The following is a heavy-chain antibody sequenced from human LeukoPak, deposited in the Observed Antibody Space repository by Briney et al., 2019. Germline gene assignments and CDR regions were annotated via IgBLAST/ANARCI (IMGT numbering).Heavy chain of an antibody. V-gene: IGHV3-21*01. CDR2: ISTSSYI. CDR3: ARDLRSGWLLDY. Sequence: GGSLRLSCAASGFTFSNYTINWVRQAPGKGLEWVSSISTSSYIYSADSVKGRFTISRDNAKNTVYLQMSSLKPEDTAVYYCARDLRSGWLLDYWGQGTLVTVSS. CDR1: GFTFSNYT. D-gene: IGHD6-19*01. J-gene: IGHJ4*02.